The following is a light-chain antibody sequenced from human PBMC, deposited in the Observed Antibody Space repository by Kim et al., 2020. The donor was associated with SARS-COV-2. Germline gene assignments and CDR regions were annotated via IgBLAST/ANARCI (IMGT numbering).Light chain of an antibody. V-gene: IGLV3-1*01. CDR3: QAWDSSTAYV. CDR2: KDS. J-gene: IGLJ1*01. CDR1: KLGDKY. Sequence: SYELTQPPSVSVSPGQTASITCSGDKLGDKYACWYQQKPGQSPVLVIYKDSKRPSGIPERFSGSNSGNTATLTISGTQAMDEADYYCQAWDSSTAYVFGT.